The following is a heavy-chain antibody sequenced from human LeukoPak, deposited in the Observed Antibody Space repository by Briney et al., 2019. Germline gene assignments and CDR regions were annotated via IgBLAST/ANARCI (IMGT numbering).Heavy chain of an antibody. V-gene: IGHV1-2*02. CDR3: ARENWFDS. CDR2: INPNSGVT. J-gene: IGHJ5*01. Sequence: ASVKVSCKASGYTFIGYYMRWVRQAPGQGLEWMGWINPNSGVTNYAQKFQDRVTITRDTSISTAYMELSRLTSDDTAVYYCARENWFDSWGQGTLVSVSS. CDR1: GYTFIGYY.